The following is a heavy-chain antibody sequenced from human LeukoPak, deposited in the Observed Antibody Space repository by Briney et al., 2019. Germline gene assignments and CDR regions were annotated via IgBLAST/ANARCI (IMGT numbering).Heavy chain of an antibody. V-gene: IGHV3-15*01. CDR1: VFTFSDAW. CDR2: IKSKTDGGTT. D-gene: IGHD3-10*01. CDR3: TIPRGSY. J-gene: IGHJ4*02. Sequence: PGGSLRLSCAASVFTFSDAWMTWVRQAPGKGLEWVGRIKSKTDGGTTDYGAPVKGRFTVSRDDSKNTLYLQMNSLKTEDTAVYYCTIPRGSYWGQGTLVTVSS.